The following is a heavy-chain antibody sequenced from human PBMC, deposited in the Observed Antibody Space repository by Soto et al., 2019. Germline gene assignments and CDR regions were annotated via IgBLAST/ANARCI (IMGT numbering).Heavy chain of an antibody. V-gene: IGHV3-23*01. CDR2: ISGSGGDT. Sequence: PGGSLRLSCAASGFTFSSYGMGWVRQTPEKGLEWVSVISGSGGDTFYTDSVKGRFTISRDNSKNTLYLQMNSLRAEDTAVYYCAKATSGSSYAGIDYWGQGALVTVSS. J-gene: IGHJ4*02. CDR1: GFTFSSYG. CDR3: AKATSGSSYAGIDY. D-gene: IGHD2-2*01.